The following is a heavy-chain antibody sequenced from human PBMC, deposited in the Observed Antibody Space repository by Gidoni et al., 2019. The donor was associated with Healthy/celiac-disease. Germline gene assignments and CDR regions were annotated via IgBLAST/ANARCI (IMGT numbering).Heavy chain of an antibody. Sequence: EVQLVESGGGSVQPGGSLKLSCAASGFTFSGPAMHWVRQASGKGLEWVGRIRSKANSDATAYAASVKGRFTISRDESKNTAYLQMNSLKTEDTAVYYCTRSGGSGRVSVLGMDVWGQGTTVTVSS. CDR1: GFTFSGPA. CDR3: TRSGGSGRVSVLGMDV. J-gene: IGHJ6*02. CDR2: IRSKANSDAT. V-gene: IGHV3-73*02. D-gene: IGHD3-10*01.